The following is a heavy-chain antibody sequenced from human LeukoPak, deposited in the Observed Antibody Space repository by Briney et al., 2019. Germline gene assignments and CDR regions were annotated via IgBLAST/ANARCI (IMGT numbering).Heavy chain of an antibody. Sequence: PSETLSLTCTVSGGPISSYFWTWVRQFPGKGLEWVGYIYQTTTTYNPSLKGRATISADMSQNQLSLKVTSVTAADTAVYYCARNFPGRTEDVWGKGTTVIVSS. V-gene: IGHV4-59*01. CDR2: IYQTTT. J-gene: IGHJ6*04. CDR3: ARNFPGRTEDV. D-gene: IGHD1-14*01. CDR1: GGPISSYF.